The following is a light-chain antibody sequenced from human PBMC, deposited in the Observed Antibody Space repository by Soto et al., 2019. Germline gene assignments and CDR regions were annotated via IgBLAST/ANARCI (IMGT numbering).Light chain of an antibody. CDR1: QGISNY. J-gene: IGKJ1*01. V-gene: IGKV1-27*01. CDR2: AAS. Sequence: DIQMTQSPSSLSASVGDRVTITCRARQGISNYLAWYQQKPWKVPKLLIYAASTLQSGVPSRFSGSGSGTDFNLTISSLPHADVATYYCQEYTSAPMTFGQGTKVQIK. CDR3: QEYTSAPMT.